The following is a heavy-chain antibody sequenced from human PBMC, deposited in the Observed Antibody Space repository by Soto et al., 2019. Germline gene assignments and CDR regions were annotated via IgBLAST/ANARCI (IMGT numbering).Heavy chain of an antibody. Sequence: PSETLSPTCAVYGGSFSGYYWNWIRQPPGKGLEWIGEIDHSGYTNYNPSLKSRVTISVDTSKNQFTLMHSSVTRADTAVYYCARVRDWFDPWGQGTLVTVSS. CDR1: GGSFSGYY. CDR2: IDHSGYT. J-gene: IGHJ5*02. D-gene: IGHD3-3*01. V-gene: IGHV4-34*01. CDR3: ARVRDWFDP.